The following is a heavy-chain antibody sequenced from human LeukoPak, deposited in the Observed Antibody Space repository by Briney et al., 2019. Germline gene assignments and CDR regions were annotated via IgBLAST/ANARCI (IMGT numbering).Heavy chain of an antibody. CDR1: GFTFSSYW. D-gene: IGHD6-19*01. CDR3: ARFSSGWSPSGFDY. Sequence: GGSLRLSCAASGFTFSSYWMHWVRQGPGKELTWVSHISSDGTTTNYADSVKGRFTISRDNAKNTPYLQMNSLRVEDTAVYYCARFSSGWSPSGFDYWGQGTLVTVSS. V-gene: IGHV3-74*01. CDR2: ISSDGTTT. J-gene: IGHJ4*02.